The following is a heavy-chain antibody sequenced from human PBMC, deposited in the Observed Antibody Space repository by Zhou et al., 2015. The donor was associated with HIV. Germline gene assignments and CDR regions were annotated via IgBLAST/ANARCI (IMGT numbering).Heavy chain of an antibody. CDR1: GGTFSSYA. D-gene: IGHD2-21*02. V-gene: IGHV1-69*01. CDR2: IIPIFGTA. J-gene: IGHJ2*01. CDR3: ASTRDEVVTAIRGVHWYFDL. Sequence: QVQLVQSGAEVKKPGSSVKVSCKASGGTFSSYAISWVRQAPGQGLEWMGGIIPIFGTANYAQKFQGRVTITADESTSTAYMELSSLRSEDTAVYYCASTRDEVVTAIRGVHWYFDLWGRGTLVTVSS.